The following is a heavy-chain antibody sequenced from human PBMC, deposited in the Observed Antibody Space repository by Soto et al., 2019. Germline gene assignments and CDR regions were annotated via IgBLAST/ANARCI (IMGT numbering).Heavy chain of an antibody. CDR1: GYTLTELS. CDR3: ATALRYYYYYMDV. Sequence: GASVKVSCKVSGYTLTELSMHWVRQAPGKGLEWMGGFDPEDGETIYAQKFQGRVTMTEDTSTDTAYMELSGLRSEDTAVYYCATALRYYYYYMDVWGKGTTVTVSS. CDR2: FDPEDGET. V-gene: IGHV1-24*01. J-gene: IGHJ6*03.